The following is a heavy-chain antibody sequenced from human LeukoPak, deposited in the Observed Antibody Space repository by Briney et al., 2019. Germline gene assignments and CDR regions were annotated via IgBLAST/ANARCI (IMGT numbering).Heavy chain of an antibody. CDR3: ALSSGNYAIRFDY. Sequence: GGSLTLSCAASGFTFSRYWMSWVRQAPGKGLEWVANTKQDGSEKYYLESVKGRFTISRDNAKNSLNLHMNSLKGEDTAVYYCALSSGNYAIRFDYWGQGTLVTVSS. CDR2: TKQDGSEK. V-gene: IGHV3-7*01. D-gene: IGHD1-26*01. J-gene: IGHJ4*02. CDR1: GFTFSRYW.